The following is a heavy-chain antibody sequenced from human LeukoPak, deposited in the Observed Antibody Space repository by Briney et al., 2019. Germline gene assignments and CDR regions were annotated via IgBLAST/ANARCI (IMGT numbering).Heavy chain of an antibody. Sequence: SQTLSLTCTVSGGSISSGDYYWSWIRQPPGKGLEWIGYIYYSGSTYYNPSLKSRVTISVDTSKNQFSLKLSSVTAADTAVYYCARGFYSYGSGYDAFDIWGQGTMVTVSS. CDR1: GGSISSGDYY. D-gene: IGHD5-18*01. V-gene: IGHV4-30-4*01. CDR2: IYYSGST. CDR3: ARGFYSYGSGYDAFDI. J-gene: IGHJ3*02.